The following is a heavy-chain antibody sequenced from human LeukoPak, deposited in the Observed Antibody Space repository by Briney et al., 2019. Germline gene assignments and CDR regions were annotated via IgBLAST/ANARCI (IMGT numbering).Heavy chain of an antibody. CDR2: INHSGST. CDR3: ARGGFYCGGDCYVDY. D-gene: IGHD2-21*02. V-gene: IGHV4-34*01. J-gene: IGHJ4*02. CDR1: GGSFSPYY. Sequence: SETLSLTCAVYGGSFSPYYWSWIRQPPGKGLEWIGEINHSGSTNYNPSLKSRVTISVDASKNQFSLRLSSVTAADTAVYYCARGGFYCGGDCYVDYWGQGTLVTVSS.